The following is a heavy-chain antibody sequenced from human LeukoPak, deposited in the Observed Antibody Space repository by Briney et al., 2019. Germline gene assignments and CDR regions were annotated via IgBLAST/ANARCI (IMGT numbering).Heavy chain of an antibody. Sequence: ETLSLTCTVSGGSISRGSYYWNWVRQAPGKGLEWVSSISSSSSYIYYADSVKGRFTISRDNAKNSLYLQMNSLRAEDTAVYYCARVGQLAPFDYWGQGTLVTVSS. D-gene: IGHD6-6*01. V-gene: IGHV3-21*01. CDR2: ISSSSSYI. J-gene: IGHJ4*02. CDR3: ARVGQLAPFDY. CDR1: GGSISRGSYY.